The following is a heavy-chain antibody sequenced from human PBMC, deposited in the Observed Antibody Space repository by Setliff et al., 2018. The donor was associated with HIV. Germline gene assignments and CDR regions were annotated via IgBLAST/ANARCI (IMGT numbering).Heavy chain of an antibody. V-gene: IGHV4-38-2*01. CDR3: ARLFRWLQFPDRFDS. CDR1: SYSISGGYY. J-gene: IGHJ4*02. Sequence: SETLSLTCGVSSYSISGGYYWGWIRQPPGKGLEWIGSIYHSGSAYYNPSLKSRVTISVDTSKNQFSLKLSSVTAADTAVYYCARLFRWLQFPDRFDSWGQGALVTVSS. D-gene: IGHD6-19*01. CDR2: IYHSGSA.